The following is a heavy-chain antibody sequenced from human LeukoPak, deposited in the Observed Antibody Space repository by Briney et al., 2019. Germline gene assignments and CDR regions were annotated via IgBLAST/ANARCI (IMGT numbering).Heavy chain of an antibody. J-gene: IGHJ3*02. D-gene: IGHD3-9*01. CDR3: CFSYYDILTGHWGLAFDI. V-gene: IGHV1-2*02. CDR2: INPNSGGT. Sequence: GASVKVSCKASGYTFTGYYMHWVRQAPGQGLEWMGWINPNSGGTNYAQKFQGRVTMTRDTSISTAYMELSRLRSDDTAVYYCCFSYYDILTGHWGLAFDIWGQGTMVTVSS. CDR1: GYTFTGYY.